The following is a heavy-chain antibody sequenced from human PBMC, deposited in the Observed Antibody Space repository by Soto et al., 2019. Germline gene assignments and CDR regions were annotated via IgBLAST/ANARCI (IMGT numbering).Heavy chain of an antibody. Sequence: SETLSLTCTVSGGSISSSSYYWGWIRQPPGKGLEWIGSIYYSGSTYYNPSLKSRVTISVDTSKNQFSLKLSSVTAADTAVYYCARGGDFWSGYAEGWFDPWGQGTLVTVSS. CDR2: IYYSGST. J-gene: IGHJ5*02. CDR1: GGSISSSSYY. D-gene: IGHD3-3*01. V-gene: IGHV4-39*01. CDR3: ARGGDFWSGYAEGWFDP.